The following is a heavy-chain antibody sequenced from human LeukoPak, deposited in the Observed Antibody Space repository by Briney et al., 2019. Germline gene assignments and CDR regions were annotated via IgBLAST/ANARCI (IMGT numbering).Heavy chain of an antibody. CDR1: GFTFSSYA. J-gene: IGHJ3*02. D-gene: IGHD1-14*01. Sequence: GRSLRLSCAASGFTFSSYAMHWVRQAPGKGLEWVAVISYDGSNKYYADSVKGRFTISRDNSKNTLYLQMNSLRAEDTAVYYCAKDLRVPDAVDAFDIWGQGTMVTVSS. V-gene: IGHV3-30-3*01. CDR3: AKDLRVPDAVDAFDI. CDR2: ISYDGSNK.